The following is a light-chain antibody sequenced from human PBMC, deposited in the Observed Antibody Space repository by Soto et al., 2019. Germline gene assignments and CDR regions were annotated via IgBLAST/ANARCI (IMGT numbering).Light chain of an antibody. CDR2: EVT. J-gene: IGLJ1*01. CDR1: SSDVGGYNY. V-gene: IGLV2-14*01. Sequence: QSAPTQPASVSGCPGQSITISCTGTSSDVGGYNYVSWYQQHPGKAPKVMIYEVTNRPSGVSDRFSGSKSGNTASLTISGLQVEDEADYYCSSFTSSGTRVFGTGTKVTVL. CDR3: SSFTSSGTRV.